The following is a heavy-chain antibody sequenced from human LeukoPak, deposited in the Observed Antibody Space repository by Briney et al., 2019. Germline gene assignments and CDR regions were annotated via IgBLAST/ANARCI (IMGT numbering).Heavy chain of an antibody. CDR2: INGDGSNV. J-gene: IGHJ4*02. CDR1: GFTFSSYA. V-gene: IGHV3-74*01. D-gene: IGHD2-2*01. CDR3: GRGKSPAAVDD. Sequence: GGSLRLSCAASGFTFSSYAMNWVRQGPGKGLVWVSHINGDGSNVNYADSVKGRFTISRDNAKNTLYLQMNSLRVEDTALYYCGRGKSPAAVDDWGQGTLVTVPS.